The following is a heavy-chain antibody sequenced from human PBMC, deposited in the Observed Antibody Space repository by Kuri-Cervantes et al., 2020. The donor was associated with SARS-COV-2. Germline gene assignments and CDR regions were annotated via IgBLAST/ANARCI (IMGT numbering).Heavy chain of an antibody. CDR2: ISSSSSYI. CDR3: ARETPYSSSSSYYYYMDV. D-gene: IGHD6-6*01. CDR1: GFTFSSYS. J-gene: IGHJ6*03. V-gene: IGHV3-21*01. Sequence: GESLKISCAASGFTFSSYSMNWVRQTPGKGLEWVSSISSSSSYIYYADPVKGRFTISRDNAKNSLYLQMNSLRAEDTAVYYCARETPYSSSSSYYYYMDVWGKGTTVTVSS.